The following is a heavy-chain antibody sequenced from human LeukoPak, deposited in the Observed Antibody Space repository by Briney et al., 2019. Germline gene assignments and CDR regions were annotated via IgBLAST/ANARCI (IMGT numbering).Heavy chain of an antibody. CDR1: GLTFSGYW. J-gene: IGHJ3*02. D-gene: IGHD3-22*01. V-gene: IGHV3-7*01. CDR3: ASAPFSMMNAFDI. CDR2: INQDGSEK. Sequence: GSLRLSCAASGLTFSGYWMSWVRQPPGKGLEWVASINQDGSEKHYVDSVKGRFTISRDNAKNSLYVQMNSLRAEDTAVYYCASAPFSMMNAFDIWGQGTMVTVSS.